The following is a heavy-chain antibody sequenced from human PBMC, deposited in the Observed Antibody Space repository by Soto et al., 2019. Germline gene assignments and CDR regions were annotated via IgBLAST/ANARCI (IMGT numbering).Heavy chain of an antibody. Sequence: SETLSLTCIVSGGAINHYDWTWIRQPPGQGLEWIGYISFSGVTDYNPPFKGRVTISTDTSKNQLSLRLNSVSAADTAVYFCARVGGYPLGAFDVWGQATMVTVSS. CDR1: GGAINHYD. J-gene: IGHJ3*01. V-gene: IGHV4-59*12. CDR2: ISFSGVT. D-gene: IGHD5-12*01. CDR3: ARVGGYPLGAFDV.